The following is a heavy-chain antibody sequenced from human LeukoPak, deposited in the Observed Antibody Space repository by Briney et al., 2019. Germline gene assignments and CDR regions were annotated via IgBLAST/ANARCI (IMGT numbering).Heavy chain of an antibody. CDR2: LISDGSSA. J-gene: IGHJ6*02. D-gene: IGHD2-8*02. V-gene: IGHV3-74*01. CDR3: VRDSRYCPDV. CDR1: GGSISSSDYY. Sequence: ETLSLTCTVSGGSISSSDYYWGWIRQPPGKGLVWVSRLISDGSSASYADSVKGRFTISRDNTKNILYLQMNSLRAEDTAVYYCVRDSRYCPDVWGQVTAVTVSS.